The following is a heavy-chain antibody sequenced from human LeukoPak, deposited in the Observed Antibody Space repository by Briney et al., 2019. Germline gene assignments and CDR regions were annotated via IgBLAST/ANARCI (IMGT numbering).Heavy chain of an antibody. CDR3: ASSNPVLRFFNELNWFDP. CDR2: IIPIFGTA. CDR1: GGTFSSYA. J-gene: IGHJ5*02. V-gene: IGHV1-69*05. Sequence: SVRVSCKASGGTFSSYAISWVRQAPGQGLEWMGGIIPIFGTANYAQKFQGRVTITTDESTRTAYMELSSLRSEDTAVYYCASSNPVLRFFNELNWFDPWGQGTLVTVSS. D-gene: IGHD3-3*01.